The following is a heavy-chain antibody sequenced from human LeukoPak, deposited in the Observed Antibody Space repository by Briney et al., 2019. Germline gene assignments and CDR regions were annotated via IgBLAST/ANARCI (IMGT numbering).Heavy chain of an antibody. D-gene: IGHD3-9*01. CDR3: EDGIRDFDWSRFDP. J-gene: IGHJ5*02. CDR1: GFTFSSYA. CDR2: FSSNGGST. V-gene: IGHV3-64D*06. Sequence: PGGSLRLSCSASGFTFSSYAMHWVRQAPGKGLEYVSAFSSNGGSTYYAESVKGRFTISRDNSKNTLYLQMSSLRAEDTFFFHSEDGIRDFDWSRFDPWGQGTLVTVSS.